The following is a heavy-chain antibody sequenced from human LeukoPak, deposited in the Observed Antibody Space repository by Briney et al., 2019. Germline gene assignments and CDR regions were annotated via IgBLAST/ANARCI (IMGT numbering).Heavy chain of an antibody. CDR2: ISYDGSNK. J-gene: IGHJ6*03. V-gene: IGHV3-30*03. D-gene: IGHD4-17*01. Sequence: PGGSLRLSCAASGFTFSSYGMHWVRQAPGKGLEWVAVISYDGSNKYYADSVKGRFTISRDNSKNTLYLQMNSLRAEDTAVYYCARGGDSYYYYYYMDVWGKGTTVTISS. CDR3: ARGGDSYYYYYYMDV. CDR1: GFTFSSYG.